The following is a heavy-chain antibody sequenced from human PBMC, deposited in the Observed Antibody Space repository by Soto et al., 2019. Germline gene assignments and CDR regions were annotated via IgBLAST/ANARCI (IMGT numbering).Heavy chain of an antibody. CDR2: ISYDGSNK. Sequence: ALRLSCAASGFTFSSYAMHWVRQAPGKGLEWVAVISYDGSNKYYADSVKGRFTISRDNSKNTLYLQMNSLRAEDTAVYYCARETDYDFWSGPYYGMDVWGQGTTVTVSS. J-gene: IGHJ6*02. V-gene: IGHV3-30-3*01. CDR3: ARETDYDFWSGPYYGMDV. D-gene: IGHD3-3*01. CDR1: GFTFSSYA.